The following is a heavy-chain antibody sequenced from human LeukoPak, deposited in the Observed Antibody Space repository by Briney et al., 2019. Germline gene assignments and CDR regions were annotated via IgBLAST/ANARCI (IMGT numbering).Heavy chain of an antibody. D-gene: IGHD3-10*01. V-gene: IGHV3-30*04. J-gene: IGHJ4*02. CDR3: ARGGPLGDTNRFDF. CDR2: LAYDGTNE. Sequence: GGSLRLSCAASGFTFNNYAMHWVRQAPSKGLDWVAVLAYDGTNEYYSGSVKGRFSISRDNYKNTVDLQMNSLRVDDTAVYYCARGGPLGDTNRFDFWGQGSLVTVSS. CDR1: GFTFNNYA.